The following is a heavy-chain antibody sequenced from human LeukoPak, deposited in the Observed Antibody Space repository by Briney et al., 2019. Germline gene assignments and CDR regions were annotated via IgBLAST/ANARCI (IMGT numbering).Heavy chain of an antibody. J-gene: IGHJ5*02. Sequence: ASVKVSCKASGGTFSSYAISWVRQAPGQGLEWMGIINPSGGSTSYAQKFQGRVTMTRDTSTSTVYMELSSLRSEDTAVYYCARGSPQGGPAGNWFDPWGQGTLVTVSS. CDR2: INPSGGST. V-gene: IGHV1-46*01. CDR1: GGTFSSYA. CDR3: ARGSPQGGPAGNWFDP. D-gene: IGHD6-13*01.